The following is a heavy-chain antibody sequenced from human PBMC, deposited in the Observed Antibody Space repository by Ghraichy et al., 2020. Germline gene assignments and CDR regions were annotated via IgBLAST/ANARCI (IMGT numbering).Heavy chain of an antibody. D-gene: IGHD2-2*01. CDR2: INDGGSA. CDR1: GGSFSGHY. Sequence: SETLSLTCAVYGGSFSGHYWTWVRQSPGRGLEWIGEINDGGSANCNPSLKSRLTISVDTFKNQFSLKLNSVTAADTAMYYCGRASTSWSPVEYWGQGTLVTVSS. CDR3: GRASTSWSPVEY. V-gene: IGHV4-34*01. J-gene: IGHJ4*02.